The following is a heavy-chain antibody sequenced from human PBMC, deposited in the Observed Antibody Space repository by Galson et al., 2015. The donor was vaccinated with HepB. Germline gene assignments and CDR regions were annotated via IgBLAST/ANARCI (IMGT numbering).Heavy chain of an antibody. CDR1: GFAFNNAW. V-gene: IGHV3-15*01. CDR3: TTDVYFSSYWSWLDP. D-gene: IGHD2-2*01. CDR2: IKSKTDGGTT. J-gene: IGHJ5*02. Sequence: SLRLSCAASGFAFNNAWMNWVRQAPGKGLEWVGRIKSKTDGGTTEYAAPVQGRFTISRDDSRNTLYLQRHSLKTDDTAVYYCTTDVYFSSYWSWLDPWGQGTLVTVSS.